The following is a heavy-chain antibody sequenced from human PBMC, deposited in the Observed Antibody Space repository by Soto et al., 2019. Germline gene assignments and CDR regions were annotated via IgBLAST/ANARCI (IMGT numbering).Heavy chain of an antibody. Sequence: QLQLQESGPGLVKPSETLSLTCTVSGGSISSSSYYWGWIRQPPGKGLEWIGSIYYSGSTYYNPSLKSRVTISVDTSKNQFSLKLSSVTAADTAVYYCARAMGEGIQTRPLYGMDVWGQGTTVTVSS. J-gene: IGHJ6*02. D-gene: IGHD3-16*01. CDR1: GGSISSSSYY. CDR3: ARAMGEGIQTRPLYGMDV. V-gene: IGHV4-39*01. CDR2: IYYSGST.